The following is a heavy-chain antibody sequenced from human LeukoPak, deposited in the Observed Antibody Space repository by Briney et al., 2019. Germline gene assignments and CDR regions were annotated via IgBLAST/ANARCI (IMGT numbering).Heavy chain of an antibody. CDR3: ARGRTYAKYCSSTSCYPFYYYYYYMDV. V-gene: IGHV4-38-2*02. CDR1: GYSISSGYY. D-gene: IGHD2-2*01. CDR2: IYTSGST. Sequence: PSETLSLTCTVSGYSISSGYYWGWIRQPPGKGLEWIGRIYTSGSTNYNPSLKSRVTISVDTSKNQFSLKLSSVTAADTAVYYCARGRTYAKYCSSTSCYPFYYYYYYMDVWGKGTTVTISS. J-gene: IGHJ6*03.